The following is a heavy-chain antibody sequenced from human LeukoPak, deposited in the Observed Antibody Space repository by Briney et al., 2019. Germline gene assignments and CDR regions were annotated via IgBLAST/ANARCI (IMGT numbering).Heavy chain of an antibody. CDR2: ISSSSSYI. D-gene: IGHD1-26*01. J-gene: IGHJ4*02. Sequence: GGSLRLSCAASGFTFSSYSMNWVRQAPGKGLEWVSSISSSSSYIYYAAPVKGRFTISREDSKNTLYLQMNSLKTEDTAVYYCTTSLRWEQPGLDYWGQGALVTVSS. CDR3: TTSLRWEQPGLDY. V-gene: IGHV3-21*03. CDR1: GFTFSSYS.